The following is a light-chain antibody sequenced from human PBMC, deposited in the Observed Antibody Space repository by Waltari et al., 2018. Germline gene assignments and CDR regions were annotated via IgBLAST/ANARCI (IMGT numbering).Light chain of an antibody. CDR1: QSGGSSS. V-gene: IGKV3-20*01. J-gene: IGKJ1*01. Sequence: EIVLMQSXGTASLSPRERVTXPCRASQSGGSSSLAWYQQKPVQAPRLVIYRASRRATGIPDRFSGSGSGTDFSLTISRLEPEDFAVYYCQQHGTLPATFGQGTKVEIK. CDR2: RAS. CDR3: QQHGTLPAT.